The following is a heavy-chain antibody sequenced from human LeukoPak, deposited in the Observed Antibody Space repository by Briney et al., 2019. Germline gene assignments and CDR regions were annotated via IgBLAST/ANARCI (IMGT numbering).Heavy chain of an antibody. CDR1: GGTFSSYG. Sequence: SVKVSCKASGGTFSSYGISWVRQAPGQGLEWMGRIIPILDITNNAQKFQGRLTITADKSTSTAYMELSSLRSEDTAVYYCARCHYDIFSGAWFDPWGQGTLVTVSS. D-gene: IGHD3-9*01. J-gene: IGHJ5*02. V-gene: IGHV1-69*04. CDR3: ARCHYDIFSGAWFDP. CDR2: IIPILDIT.